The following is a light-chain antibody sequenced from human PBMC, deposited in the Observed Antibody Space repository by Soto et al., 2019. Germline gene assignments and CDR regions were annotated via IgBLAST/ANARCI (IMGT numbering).Light chain of an antibody. CDR1: SSNIGAGYG. CDR2: TNN. J-gene: IGLJ3*02. CDR3: QSYDSSLNRV. V-gene: IGLV1-40*01. Sequence: QSVLTQPPSVSGAPGQRVTISCTGSSSNIGAGYGVHWYQLLPGTAPKHIYTNNDRPSGVPDRFSGSKSGTSASLAITGLQAEDEADYYCQSYDSSLNRVFGGGTKLTVL.